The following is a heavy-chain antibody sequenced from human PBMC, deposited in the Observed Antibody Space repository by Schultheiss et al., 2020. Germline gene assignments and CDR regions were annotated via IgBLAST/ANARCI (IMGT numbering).Heavy chain of an antibody. CDR2: IYSGGST. V-gene: IGHV3-66*02. J-gene: IGHJ4*02. CDR1: GFTFSSYA. D-gene: IGHD5-18*01. Sequence: GGSLRLSCAASGFTFSSYAMSWVRQAPGKGLEWVSVIYSGGSTYYADSVKGRFTISKDNSKNTLYLQMDSLRGEDSAVYYCAREADTATDYWGQGTLVTVSS. CDR3: AREADTATDY.